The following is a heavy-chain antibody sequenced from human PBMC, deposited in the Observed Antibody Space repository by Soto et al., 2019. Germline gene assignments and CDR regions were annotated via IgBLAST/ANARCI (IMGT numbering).Heavy chain of an antibody. D-gene: IGHD6-13*01. Sequence: GASVKVSCKASGGTFSSYAISWVRQAPGQGLEWMGGIIPIFGTANYAQKFQGRVTITADESTSTAYMELSSLRSEDAAVYYCARAAAAGPYVGSYGMDVWGQGTTVTVSS. CDR2: IIPIFGTA. CDR1: GGTFSSYA. J-gene: IGHJ6*02. V-gene: IGHV1-69*13. CDR3: ARAAAAGPYVGSYGMDV.